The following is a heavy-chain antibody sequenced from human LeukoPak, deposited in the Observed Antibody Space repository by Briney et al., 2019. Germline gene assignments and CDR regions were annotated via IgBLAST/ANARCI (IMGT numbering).Heavy chain of an antibody. D-gene: IGHD2-2*01. CDR1: GFTFSSYW. CDR3: ARDGGYCSSTSCYTLDYFDY. V-gene: IGHV3-7*01. Sequence: GGSLRLSCAASGFTFSSYWMSWVRQAPGKGLEWVANIKQDGSEKYYVDSVKGRFTISRDNAKNSLYLQMNSLRAEDTAVYYCARDGGYCSSTSCYTLDYFDYWGQGTLVTVSS. CDR2: IKQDGSEK. J-gene: IGHJ4*02.